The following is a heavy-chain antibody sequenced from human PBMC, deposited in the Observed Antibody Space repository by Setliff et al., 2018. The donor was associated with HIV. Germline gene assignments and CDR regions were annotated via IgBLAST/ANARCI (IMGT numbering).Heavy chain of an antibody. D-gene: IGHD3-22*01. CDR1: GGSMSTYY. J-gene: IGHJ6*03. CDR2: IYTSGST. Sequence: SETLSLTCTVSGGSMSTYYWSWIRQPPGKGLEWIGYIYTSGSTNYNPSLRSRVTISVDTSKNHFSLRLSSVTAADTAVYYCARTHYEICGYYGSKCNYYMDVWGKGSPVTVSS. CDR3: ARTHYEICGYYGSKCNYYMDV. V-gene: IGHV4-4*08.